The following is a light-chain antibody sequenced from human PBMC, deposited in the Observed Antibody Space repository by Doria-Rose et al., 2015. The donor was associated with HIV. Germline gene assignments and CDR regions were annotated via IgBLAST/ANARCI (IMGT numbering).Light chain of an antibody. Sequence: DIQVTQSPESLGMSLGERATLNCKSNQSLLYTSKNYLAWYRRKPGQPPKLLIYWASTRQSGVPARFSGSGSGTDFTLTISSLEAEDVAVYYCQQYYDTPSFGPGTAVDIK. CDR3: QQYYDTPS. CDR2: WAS. J-gene: IGKJ3*01. V-gene: IGKV4-1*01. CDR1: QSLLYTSKNY.